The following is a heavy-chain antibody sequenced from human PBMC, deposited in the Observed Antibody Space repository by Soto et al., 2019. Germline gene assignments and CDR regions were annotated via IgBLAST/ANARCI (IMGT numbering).Heavy chain of an antibody. D-gene: IGHD1-26*01. J-gene: IGHJ4*02. CDR3: ARDPTSGSYYSFSDY. V-gene: IGHV3-33*01. Sequence: GGSLRLSCAASGFTFSSYGMHWVRQAPGKGLEWVAVIWYDGSNKYYADSVKGRFTISRDNSKNTLYLQMNSLRAEDTAVYYCARDPTSGSYYSFSDYWGQGTLVTVSS. CDR1: GFTFSSYG. CDR2: IWYDGSNK.